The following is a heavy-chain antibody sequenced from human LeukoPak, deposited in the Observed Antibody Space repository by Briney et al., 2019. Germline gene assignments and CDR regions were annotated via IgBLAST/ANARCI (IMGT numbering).Heavy chain of an antibody. Sequence: PGGSLRLSCAGSGFTFSSYAMTWVRQAPGKGLEWVSSISGSGGTTYYADSVKGRFTISRDNSKNTLYLQMNSLRAEDTAVYYCAKDLIYDSSGYYFGPDAFDIWGQGTMVTVSS. CDR2: ISGSGGTT. V-gene: IGHV3-23*01. J-gene: IGHJ3*02. D-gene: IGHD3-22*01. CDR3: AKDLIYDSSGYYFGPDAFDI. CDR1: GFTFSSYA.